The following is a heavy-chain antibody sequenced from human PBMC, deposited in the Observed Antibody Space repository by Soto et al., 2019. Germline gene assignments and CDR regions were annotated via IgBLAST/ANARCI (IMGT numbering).Heavy chain of an antibody. Sequence: GASVKVSCKASGYTFTSYDINWVRQATGQGLEWMGWMNPNSGNTGYAQKFQGRVTMTRNTSISTAYMELSSLRSEDTAVYYCARGQGLAMVRGVIYYYYMDVWGKGITVTVS. CDR3: ARGQGLAMVRGVIYYYYMDV. J-gene: IGHJ6*03. D-gene: IGHD3-10*01. CDR1: GYTFTSYD. V-gene: IGHV1-8*01. CDR2: MNPNSGNT.